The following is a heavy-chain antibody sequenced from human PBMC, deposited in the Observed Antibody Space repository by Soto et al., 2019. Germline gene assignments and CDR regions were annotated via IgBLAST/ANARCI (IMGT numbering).Heavy chain of an antibody. CDR3: VRDLLGSGGHFDY. J-gene: IGHJ4*02. V-gene: IGHV3-33*01. CDR1: GFIFSSFG. Sequence: LRLSCAASGFIFSSFGMHWVRQAPGKGLEWVAHIWYDGSNIYYADSVKGRFTISRDNSRNTLYLQMNSLRAEDTAVYHCVRDLLGSGGHFDYWGQGTPVTVSS. D-gene: IGHD7-27*01. CDR2: IWYDGSNI.